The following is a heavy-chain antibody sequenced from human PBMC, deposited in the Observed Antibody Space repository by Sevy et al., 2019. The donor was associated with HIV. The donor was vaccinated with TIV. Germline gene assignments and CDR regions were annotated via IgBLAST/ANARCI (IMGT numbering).Heavy chain of an antibody. Sequence: ASVKVSCKASGYTFTSYGISWVRQAPGQGLEWMGWISAYNGNTNYPQKLQGRVTMTTDTCTSTAYMELRSLRSDDTAVYYCARDGYCSGGSCYPNYYYGMDVWGQGTTVTVSS. CDR3: ARDGYCSGGSCYPNYYYGMDV. V-gene: IGHV1-18*01. CDR2: ISAYNGNT. D-gene: IGHD2-15*01. CDR1: GYTFTSYG. J-gene: IGHJ6*02.